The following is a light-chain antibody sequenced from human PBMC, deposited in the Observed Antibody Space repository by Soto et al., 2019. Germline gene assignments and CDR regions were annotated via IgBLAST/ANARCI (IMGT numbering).Light chain of an antibody. J-gene: IGLJ1*01. CDR1: SSNIGSNY. CDR2: RNN. V-gene: IGLV1-47*01. Sequence: QAVVTQPPSASGTPGQRFTISCSGSSSNIGSNYVYWYQQLPGTAPKLLIYRNNQRPSGVPDRFSGSKSGTSASLAISGLRSEDEADYYCAAWDDSLSGLYVFGTGTKLTVL. CDR3: AAWDDSLSGLYV.